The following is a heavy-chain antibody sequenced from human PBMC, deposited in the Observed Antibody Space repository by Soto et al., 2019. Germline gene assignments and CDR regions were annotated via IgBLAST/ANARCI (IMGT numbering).Heavy chain of an antibody. CDR3: ATWYGNHYFGLDV. V-gene: IGHV3-48*01. CDR1: GYSFDADI. J-gene: IGHJ6*02. Sequence: VQLVESGGALVQPGGSLRLSCAASGYSFDADIMNWVRQAPGKGLEWVSSINPRGLTKFYADFVRGRFTISRDDASSSLFLQTNNLRAEDTAVYYCATWYGNHYFGLDVWGQGTTVTDSS. CDR2: INPRGLTK. D-gene: IGHD6-13*01.